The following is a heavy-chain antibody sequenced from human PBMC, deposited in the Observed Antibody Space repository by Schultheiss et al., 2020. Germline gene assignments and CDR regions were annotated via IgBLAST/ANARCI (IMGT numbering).Heavy chain of an antibody. D-gene: IGHD1-26*01. CDR2: IYYSGST. CDR3: ARVGVGAAFDY. Sequence: SETLSLTCTVSGGSISSGDYYWSWIRQPPGKGLEWIGYIYYSGSTYYNPSLKSRVTISVDTSKNQFSLKLSSVTAADTAVYYCARVGVGAAFDYWGQGTLVTVSS. V-gene: IGHV4-30-4*01. J-gene: IGHJ4*02. CDR1: GGSISSGDYY.